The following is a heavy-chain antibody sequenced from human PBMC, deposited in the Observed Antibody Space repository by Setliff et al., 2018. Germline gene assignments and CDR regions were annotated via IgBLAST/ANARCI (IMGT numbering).Heavy chain of an antibody. J-gene: IGHJ4*02. D-gene: IGHD2-2*01. CDR1: GYNFVTFG. V-gene: IGHV1-18*01. CDR3: ARDRKEIVVKPPAASLDY. CDR2: ISPYNGDA. Sequence: ASVKVSCKTSGYNFVTFGVNWVRQVPGQGFEWMGWISPYNGDANYAQKFQGRVTMTTDTSTTTAYMEVRSLRSDDTAVYYCARDRKEIVVKPPAASLDYWGQGTQVTVSS.